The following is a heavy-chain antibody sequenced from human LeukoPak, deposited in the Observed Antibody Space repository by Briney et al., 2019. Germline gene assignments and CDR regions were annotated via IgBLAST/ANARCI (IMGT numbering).Heavy chain of an antibody. CDR2: LPYTGST. V-gene: IGHV4-59*08. Sequence: SETLSLTCAVSGASISNYYWSWIRQPPGKGLEWIGYLPYTGSTNYNPSLKSRVTISGDTSKNQFSLKLTSVTAADTAVYYCARASSLKQWLVQGVYWGQGTLVTVSS. CDR3: ARASSLKQWLVQGVY. CDR1: GASISNYY. J-gene: IGHJ4*02. D-gene: IGHD6-19*01.